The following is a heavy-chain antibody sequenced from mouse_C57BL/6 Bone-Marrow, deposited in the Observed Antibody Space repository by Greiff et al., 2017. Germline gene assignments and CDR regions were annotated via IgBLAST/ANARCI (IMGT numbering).Heavy chain of an antibody. V-gene: IGHV1-53*01. CDR1: GYTFTSYW. Sequence: QVQLQQPGTELVKPGASVKLSCKASGYTFTSYWMHWVKQRPGQGLEWIGNINPSNGGTNYNEKFKSKATLTVDKSSSTAYRQLSSLTSEDSAVYYCAREDYYGSSPYYFDYWGQGTTLTVSS. J-gene: IGHJ2*01. CDR2: INPSNGGT. CDR3: AREDYYGSSPYYFDY. D-gene: IGHD1-1*01.